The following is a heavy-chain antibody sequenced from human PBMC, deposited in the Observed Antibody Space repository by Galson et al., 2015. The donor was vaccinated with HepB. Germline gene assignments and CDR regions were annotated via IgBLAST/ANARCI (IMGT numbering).Heavy chain of an antibody. CDR1: GGSFSGYY. CDR2: INHSGST. CDR3: ARGRGGGYTRHPSWFDP. V-gene: IGHV4-34*01. D-gene: IGHD5-24*01. J-gene: IGHJ5*02. Sequence: ETLSLTCAVYGGSFSGYYWSWIRQPPGKGLEWIGEINHSGSTNYNPSLKSRVTISVDTSKNQFSMKLSSVTAADTAVYYCARGRGGGYTRHPSWFDPWGQGTLVTVSS.